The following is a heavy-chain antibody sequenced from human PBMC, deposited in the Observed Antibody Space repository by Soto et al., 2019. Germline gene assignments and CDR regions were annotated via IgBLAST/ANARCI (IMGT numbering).Heavy chain of an antibody. Sequence: SETLSLTCAVYGGSFSGYYWSWIRQPPGKGLEWIGEINHSGSTNYNPSLKSRVTISVDTSKNQFSLKLSSVTAADTAVYYCARGLTVLYYYDGMDVWGQGTTVTVSS. CDR1: GGSFSGYY. V-gene: IGHV4-34*01. CDR3: ARGLTVLYYYDGMDV. CDR2: INHSGST. J-gene: IGHJ6*02.